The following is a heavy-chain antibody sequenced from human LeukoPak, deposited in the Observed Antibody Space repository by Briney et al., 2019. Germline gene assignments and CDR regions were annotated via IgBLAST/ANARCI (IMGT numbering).Heavy chain of an antibody. CDR2: FSGSGGST. J-gene: IGHJ4*02. CDR1: GFTFSSYA. CDR3: AKGGYGDGDD. V-gene: IGHV3-23*01. Sequence: GGSLRLSCAASGFTFSSYAMSCVRQAPGKGLEWVSAFSGSGGSTYYADSVNGRFTISRDNSKNTLYLQMNSLRAEDTAVYYCAKGGYGDGDDWGQGTLVTVSS. D-gene: IGHD4-17*01.